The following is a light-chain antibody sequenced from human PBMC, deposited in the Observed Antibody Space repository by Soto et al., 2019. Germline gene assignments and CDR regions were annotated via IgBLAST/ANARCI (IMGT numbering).Light chain of an antibody. CDR2: GAT. V-gene: IGKV3-15*01. Sequence: EIVMTQSPATLSVSPGETATLSCRASQSVSSNLAWYQQKPGQGPRLLIYGATTRATGIPARFSGSGSGTEFTLTISSLQSEDFAVYYCQQYNSWPPYTFGQGTKLEIK. CDR3: QQYNSWPPYT. CDR1: QSVSSN. J-gene: IGKJ2*01.